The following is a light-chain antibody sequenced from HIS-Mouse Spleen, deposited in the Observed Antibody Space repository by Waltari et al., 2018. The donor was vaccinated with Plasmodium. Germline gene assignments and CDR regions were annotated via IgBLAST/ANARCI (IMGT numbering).Light chain of an antibody. CDR3: YSTDSSGNHRV. CDR2: EDS. CDR1: ALPKKY. J-gene: IGLJ3*02. Sequence: SYELTQPPSVSVSPGLPARITCSGDALPKKYAYWYQQKSGQAPVLVIYEDSKRPSGIPERFSGSSSGTMATLTISGAQVEDEADYYCYSTDSSGNHRVFGGGTKLTVL. V-gene: IGLV3-10*01.